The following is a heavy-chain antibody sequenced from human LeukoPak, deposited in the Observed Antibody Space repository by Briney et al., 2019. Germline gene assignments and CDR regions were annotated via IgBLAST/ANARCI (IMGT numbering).Heavy chain of an antibody. V-gene: IGHV3-23*01. J-gene: IGHJ6*02. D-gene: IGHD3-22*01. CDR2: ISGSGGST. CDR3: ATPYDSSGYWSYYYYGMDV. CDR1: GFTFSSYA. Sequence: PGGSLRLSCAASGFTFSSYAMSWVRQAPGKGLEWVSAISGSGGSTYYADSVKGRFTISRDNSKNTLYLQMNSLRAEDTAVYYCATPYDSSGYWSYYYYGMDVWGQGTTVTVSS.